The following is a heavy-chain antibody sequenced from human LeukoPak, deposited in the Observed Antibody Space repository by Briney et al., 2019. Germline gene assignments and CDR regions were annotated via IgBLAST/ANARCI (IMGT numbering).Heavy chain of an antibody. Sequence: GGSLRLSCAASGFTFSSYAMHWVRQAPGNGLEWVAVISYDGSNKYYADSVKGRFTISRDNSKNTLYLQMNSLRAEDTAVYYCARGPPMVRGVKFDYWGQGTLVTVSS. CDR2: ISYDGSNK. CDR3: ARGPPMVRGVKFDY. V-gene: IGHV3-30*04. CDR1: GFTFSSYA. D-gene: IGHD3-10*01. J-gene: IGHJ4*02.